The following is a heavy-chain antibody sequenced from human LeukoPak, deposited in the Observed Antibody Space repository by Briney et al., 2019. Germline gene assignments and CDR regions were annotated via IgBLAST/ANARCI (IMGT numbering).Heavy chain of an antibody. CDR3: ARLWFGELLFGHPPYFPDY. V-gene: IGHV4-39*07. D-gene: IGHD3-10*01. Sequence: SETLSLTCTVSGGSISSSAYHWGWIRQPPGKGLEWIGSIHNSGSTYYNPSLKSRVTVSLDTSKNQFSLKLTSVTDADTAVYYCARLWFGELLFGHPPYFPDYWGQGTLVTVSS. J-gene: IGHJ4*02. CDR1: GGSISSSAYH. CDR2: IHNSGST.